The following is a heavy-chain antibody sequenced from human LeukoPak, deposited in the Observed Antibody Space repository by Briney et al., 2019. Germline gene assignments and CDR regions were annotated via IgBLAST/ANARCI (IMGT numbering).Heavy chain of an antibody. J-gene: IGHJ4*02. D-gene: IGHD3-16*02. Sequence: ASVKVSCKASGYTFTGYYMHWMRQAPGQGLEWMGWINPNNGGTNYALQFQGRVTLTRDTSISTAYMELSRLRSDDTAVYYCARIMITFGGVIAFDYWGQGTLVTVSS. V-gene: IGHV1-2*02. CDR2: INPNNGGT. CDR3: ARIMITFGGVIAFDY. CDR1: GYTFTGYY.